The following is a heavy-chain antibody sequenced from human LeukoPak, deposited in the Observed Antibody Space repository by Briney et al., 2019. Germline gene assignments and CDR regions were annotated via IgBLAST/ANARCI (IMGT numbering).Heavy chain of an antibody. V-gene: IGHV4-30-4*01. CDR3: ARVTMITRRSGWFDP. D-gene: IGHD3-16*01. Sequence: SETLSLTCTVSGGSISSGDYYWSWIRQPPGKGLEWIGYIYYSGSTYYNPSLKSRVTISVDTSKNQFSLKLSSVTAADTAVYYCARVTMITRRSGWFDPWGQGTLVTVSS. CDR2: IYYSGST. CDR1: GGSISSGDYY. J-gene: IGHJ5*02.